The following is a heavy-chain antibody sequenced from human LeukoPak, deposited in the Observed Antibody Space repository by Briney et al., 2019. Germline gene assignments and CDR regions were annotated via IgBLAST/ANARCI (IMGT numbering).Heavy chain of an antibody. CDR1: GFTFSSYW. Sequence: GGSLRLSCAASGFTFSSYWMNWVRQAPGKGLEWVANIKKDGSEKYYVDSVKGRFAISRDNAKTSLYLQMNSLRAEDTAVYYCAKDYVVGSIDYWGQGTLVTVSP. D-gene: IGHD2-21*01. CDR2: IKKDGSEK. CDR3: AKDYVVGSIDY. J-gene: IGHJ4*02. V-gene: IGHV3-7*01.